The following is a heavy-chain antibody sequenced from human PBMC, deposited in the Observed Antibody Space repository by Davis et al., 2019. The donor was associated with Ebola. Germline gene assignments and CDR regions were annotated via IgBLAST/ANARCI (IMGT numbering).Heavy chain of an antibody. CDR3: ARDPIIRTTVPSFGMDV. V-gene: IGHV3-7*01. J-gene: IGHJ6*02. CDR1: GFTFNTYW. Sequence: GESLKISCVASGFTFNTYWMSWVRQAPGKGLEWVANIKEDGSEKYYVESVKGRFTISRDNARKSLYLQMDSLRDEDSAVYYCARDPIIRTTVPSFGMDVWGPGTTVIVSS. CDR2: IKEDGSEK. D-gene: IGHD1-1*01.